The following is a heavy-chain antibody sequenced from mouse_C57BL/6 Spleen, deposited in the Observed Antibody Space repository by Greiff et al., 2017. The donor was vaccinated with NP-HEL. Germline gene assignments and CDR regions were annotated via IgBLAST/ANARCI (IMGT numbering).Heavy chain of an antibody. D-gene: IGHD2-4*01. CDR2: IYPGDGDT. V-gene: IGHV1-82*01. CDR3: ARQVDYGYFDY. CDR1: GYAFSSSW. J-gene: IGHJ2*01. Sequence: VQLQQSGPELVKPGASVKISCKASGYAFSSSWMNWVKQRPGKGLEWIGRIYPGDGDTNYNGKFKGKATLTADKSSSTAYMQLSSLTSEDSAVYFCARQVDYGYFDYWGQGTTLTVSS.